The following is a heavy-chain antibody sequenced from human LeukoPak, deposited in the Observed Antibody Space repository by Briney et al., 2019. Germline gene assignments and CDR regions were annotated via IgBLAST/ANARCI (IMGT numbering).Heavy chain of an antibody. CDR3: ARGPYSYYGSGMRDAFDI. D-gene: IGHD3-10*01. J-gene: IGHJ3*02. CDR2: IIPIFGTA. CDR1: GGTFSSYA. V-gene: IGHV1-69*13. Sequence: GASVKVSCKASGGTFSSYAISWVQQAPGQGLEWMGGIIPIFGTANYAQKFQGRVTITADESTSTAYMELSSLRSEDTAVYYCARGPYSYYGSGMRDAFDIWGQGTMVTVSS.